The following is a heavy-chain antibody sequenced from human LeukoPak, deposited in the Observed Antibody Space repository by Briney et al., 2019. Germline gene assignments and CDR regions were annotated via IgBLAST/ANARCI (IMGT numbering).Heavy chain of an antibody. J-gene: IGHJ4*02. Sequence: GGSLRLSCAASGFTFSSYTMNWVRQPPGKGLEWVSNIGTSSTTIYYADSVKGRFTISRDNAKNSLYLQMNSLRAEDTAVYYCAREDGGYWGQGTLVTVSS. CDR1: GFTFSSYT. CDR3: AREDGGY. CDR2: IGTSSTTI. V-gene: IGHV3-48*01. D-gene: IGHD4-23*01.